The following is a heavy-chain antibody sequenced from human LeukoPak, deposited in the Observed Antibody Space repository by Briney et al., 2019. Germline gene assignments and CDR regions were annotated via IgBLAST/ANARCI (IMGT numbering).Heavy chain of an antibody. CDR3: ARLAGSSSSDY. J-gene: IGHJ4*02. CDR2: IYTSGSV. V-gene: IGHV4-4*09. D-gene: IGHD6-6*01. Sequence: SETLSLTCTVSGGSISSHYWSWIRQPPGKGLEWIGYIYTSGSVNYNPSLKSRVTISLDMSKNHFSLKLSSVTAADTAVYYCARLAGSSSSDYWGQGTLVTVSS. CDR1: GGSISSHY.